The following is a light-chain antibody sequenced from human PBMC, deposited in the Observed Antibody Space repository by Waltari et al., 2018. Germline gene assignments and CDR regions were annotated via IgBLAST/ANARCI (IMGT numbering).Light chain of an antibody. Sequence: QSALTQPASVSGSPGHSIPIPCPGTSRHIGGFKYVPWYQQHPGKAPKLMIYGVSNRPSGVSHRFSGSKSGNTASLTVSGLQAEDEADYYCSSHTTIASHVIFGGGTKVTVL. CDR3: SSHTTIASHVI. J-gene: IGLJ2*01. CDR2: GVS. CDR1: SRHIGGFKY. V-gene: IGLV2-14*01.